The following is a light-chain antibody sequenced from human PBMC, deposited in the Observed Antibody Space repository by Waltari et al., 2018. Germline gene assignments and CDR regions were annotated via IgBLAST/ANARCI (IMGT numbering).Light chain of an antibody. CDR1: QSIGTN. J-gene: IGKJ2*01. V-gene: IGKV3-15*01. Sequence: IVMTQSPATLSLPPGDRATLSCTASQSIGTNLAWFQEKPGQAPRLLIYGASTRATGVPAKFSGSGSGTDFTLVISSLQSEDFAVYYCQQYNKWLGYSFGQGTKLEIK. CDR2: GAS. CDR3: QQYNKWLGYS.